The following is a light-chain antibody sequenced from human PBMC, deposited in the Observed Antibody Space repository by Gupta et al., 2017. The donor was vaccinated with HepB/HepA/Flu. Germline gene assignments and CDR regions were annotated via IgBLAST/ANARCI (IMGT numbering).Light chain of an antibody. CDR1: QSVSNY. V-gene: IGKV3-11*01. Sequence: EIVLTQSPATLSLSPGERATLPCRASQSVSNYLAWYQQKPGEAPRHLIYDASNSGTGILARISGSGCGTNFTTPISSLEPEDFAVYYCQQRSNWPEWTFGQGTKVEIK. CDR3: QQRSNWPEWT. CDR2: DAS. J-gene: IGKJ1*01.